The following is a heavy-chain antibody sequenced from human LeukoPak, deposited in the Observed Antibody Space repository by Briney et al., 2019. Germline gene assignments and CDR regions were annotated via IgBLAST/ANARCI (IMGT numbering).Heavy chain of an antibody. Sequence: GGSLRLSCAASGFTFSSYSMNWVRQAPGEGLEWVSSISSSSSYIYYADSVKGRFTISRDNAKNSLYLQMNSLRAENTAVYYCARDAPPWTLELLARYYYYYYMDVWGKGTTVTVSS. CDR1: GFTFSSYS. J-gene: IGHJ6*03. V-gene: IGHV3-21*01. D-gene: IGHD1-7*01. CDR2: ISSSSSYI. CDR3: ARDAPPWTLELLARYYYYYYMDV.